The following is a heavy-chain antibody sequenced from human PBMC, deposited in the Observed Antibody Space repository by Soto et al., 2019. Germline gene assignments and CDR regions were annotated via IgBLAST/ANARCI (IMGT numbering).Heavy chain of an antibody. J-gene: IGHJ3*02. D-gene: IGHD6-19*01. CDR1: GGSISSYY. CDR2: IYYSGST. V-gene: IGHV4-59*01. Sequence: QVQLQESGPGLVKPSETLSLTCTVSGGSISSYYWSWIRQPPGKGLEWIGYIYYSGSTNYNPSLTSRVTISVDTSKNQFSLKLSSVTAADTAVYYCARGRSSGWYNAFDIWGQGTMVTVSS. CDR3: ARGRSSGWYNAFDI.